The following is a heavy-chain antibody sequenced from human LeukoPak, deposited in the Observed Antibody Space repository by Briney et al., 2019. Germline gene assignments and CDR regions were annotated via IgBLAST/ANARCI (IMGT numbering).Heavy chain of an antibody. J-gene: IGHJ4*02. D-gene: IGHD6-19*01. Sequence: GESLKISFKGSGYRFTSYWIGRVRPMPGKGLEWMGIIYPGDSDTRFSPSFEGQVTISPDKSHSTAYLQSRRLEASGPALYFFGRLVEVAGRLDYWGQGTPVSVS. V-gene: IGHV5-51*01. CDR1: GYRFTSYW. CDR2: IYPGDSDT. CDR3: GRLVEVAGRLDY.